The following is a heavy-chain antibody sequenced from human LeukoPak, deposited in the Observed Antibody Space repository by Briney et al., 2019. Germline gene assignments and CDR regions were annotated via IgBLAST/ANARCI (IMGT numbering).Heavy chain of an antibody. V-gene: IGHV1-69*05. CDR2: IIPIFGTA. J-gene: IGHJ4*02. D-gene: IGHD1-26*01. CDR1: GGTFSSYA. Sequence: ASVKVSCKASGGTFSSYAISWVRQAPGQGLEWMGGIIPIFGTANYAQKFQGRVTITTDESTSTAYMELSSLRSEDTAVYYCARDSGGWELLRTHEYYFDYWGQGTLVTVSS. CDR3: ARDSGGWELLRTHEYYFDY.